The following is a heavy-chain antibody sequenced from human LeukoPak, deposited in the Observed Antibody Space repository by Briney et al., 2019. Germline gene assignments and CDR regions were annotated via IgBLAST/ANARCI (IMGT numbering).Heavy chain of an antibody. CDR2: INHSGST. CDR3: ARGPIVVVPAAIARAGTYFDY. V-gene: IGHV4-34*01. Sequence: PSETLSLTCAVYGGSFSGYYWSWIRQPPGKGLEWIGEINHSGSTNYNPSLKSRVTMSVDTSKNQFSLKLSSVTAADTAVYYCARGPIVVVPAAIARAGTYFDYWGQGTLVTVSS. J-gene: IGHJ4*02. CDR1: GGSFSGYY. D-gene: IGHD2-2*01.